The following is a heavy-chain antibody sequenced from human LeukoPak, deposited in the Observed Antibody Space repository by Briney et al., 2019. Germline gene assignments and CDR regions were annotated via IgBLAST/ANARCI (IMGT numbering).Heavy chain of an antibody. CDR3: ARDGAGYCSSTSCYTGAFDI. CDR1: GFNFSLYS. Sequence: GGSLRLSCAASGFNFSLYSMNWVRQAPGKGLEWISYISSGSDTLYYAEAVKGRFTVSRDNAKNSLYLQMNSLRAEDTAVYYCARDGAGYCSSTSCYTGAFDIWGQGTMVTVSS. J-gene: IGHJ3*02. D-gene: IGHD2-2*02. V-gene: IGHV3-48*01. CDR2: ISSGSDTL.